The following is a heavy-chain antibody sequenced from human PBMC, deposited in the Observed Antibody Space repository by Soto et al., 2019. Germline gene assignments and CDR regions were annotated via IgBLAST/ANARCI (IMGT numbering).Heavy chain of an antibody. D-gene: IGHD3-16*02. Sequence: NPSETLSLTCAVYGGSFSGYYWSWIRQPPGKGLEWIGEINHSGSTNYNPSLKSRVTISVDTSKNQFSLKLSSVTAADTAVYYCARAYDYPFGGVIVIRWFDPWGQGTLVTVSS. CDR3: ARAYDYPFGGVIVIRWFDP. CDR1: GGSFSGYY. V-gene: IGHV4-34*01. J-gene: IGHJ5*02. CDR2: INHSGST.